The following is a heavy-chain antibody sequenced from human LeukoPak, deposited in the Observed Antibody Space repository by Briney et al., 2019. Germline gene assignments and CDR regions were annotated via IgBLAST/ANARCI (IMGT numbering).Heavy chain of an antibody. Sequence: SVKVSCKASGGTFSSYAISWVRQAPGQGLEWMGGIIPIFGTANYAQKFQGRVTITADESTSTAYMELYSLTSEDTAVYYCARDRGYSYAKKSSYYYYMDVWGKGTTVTISS. CDR1: GGTFSSYA. V-gene: IGHV1-69*13. CDR2: IIPIFGTA. CDR3: ARDRGYSYAKKSSYYYYMDV. D-gene: IGHD5-18*01. J-gene: IGHJ6*03.